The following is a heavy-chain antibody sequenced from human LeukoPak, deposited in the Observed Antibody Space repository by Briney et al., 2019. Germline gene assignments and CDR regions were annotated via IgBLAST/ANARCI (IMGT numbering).Heavy chain of an antibody. J-gene: IGHJ4*02. CDR2: INYSGST. D-gene: IGHD6-19*01. CDR1: GGSISSYY. V-gene: IGHV4-59*01. CDR3: ARDPGGYSSGWYFDY. Sequence: SETLSLTCTVSGGSISSYYRNWIRQPPGKGLEWIGYINYSGSTNYNPSLKSRVTISVNTSKNQFSLKLSSVTAADTAVYYCARDPGGYSSGWYFDYWGQGTLVTVSS.